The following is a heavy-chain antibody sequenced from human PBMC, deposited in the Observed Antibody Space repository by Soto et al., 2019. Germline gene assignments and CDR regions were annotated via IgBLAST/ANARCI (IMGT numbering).Heavy chain of an antibody. D-gene: IGHD6-19*01. V-gene: IGHV4-59*01. CDR1: CGSIISYY. CDR2: IYYSGST. CDR3: AREPGVAVAGHDWYFDL. Sequence: SETLSLTCTFSCGSIISYYWSWIRQPPGKGLEWIGYIYYSGSTNYNPSLKSRVTISVDTSKNQFSLKLSSVTAADTAVYYCAREPGVAVAGHDWYFDLWGRGTLVTVSS. J-gene: IGHJ2*01.